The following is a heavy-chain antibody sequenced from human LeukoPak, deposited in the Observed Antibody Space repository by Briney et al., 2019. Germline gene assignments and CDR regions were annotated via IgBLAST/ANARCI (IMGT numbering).Heavy chain of an antibody. Sequence: GRSLRLSCAASGFTFSSYFMHWVRQAPGKGLEWVVDIASDGSHTFYVESVKGRFTISRDNSKNTLYLQMNSLRAEDTAVYSCARERQDTILHSGAFDIWAKEQWSPSLQ. CDR3: ARERQDTILHSGAFDI. CDR2: IASDGSHT. J-gene: IGHJ3*02. V-gene: IGHV3-30-3*01. D-gene: IGHD2-21*01. CDR1: GFTFSSYF.